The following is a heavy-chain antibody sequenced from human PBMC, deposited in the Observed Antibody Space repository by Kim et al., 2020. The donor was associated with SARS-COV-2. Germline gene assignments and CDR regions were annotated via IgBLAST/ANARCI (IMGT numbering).Heavy chain of an antibody. Sequence: GGSLRLSCAASGFTYSAYAMSWVRQAPGRGLEWVSGISGNDGSTYYADSVKGRFIISRDNSKNTLHLQTNSLRADDTAVYYFAKHFGSSGSEFQHWGQGT. CDR2: ISGNDGST. D-gene: IGHD3-22*01. CDR3: AKHFGSSGSEFQH. CDR1: GFTYSAYA. V-gene: IGHV3-23*01. J-gene: IGHJ1*01.